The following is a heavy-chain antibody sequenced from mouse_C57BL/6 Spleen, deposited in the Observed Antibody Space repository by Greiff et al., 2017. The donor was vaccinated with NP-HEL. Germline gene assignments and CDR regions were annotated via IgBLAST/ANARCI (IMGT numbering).Heavy chain of an antibody. CDR2: LDPETGGT. J-gene: IGHJ3*01. Sequence: QVQLKPSGAELVRPGASVTLSCKASGYTFTDYEMHWVKQTPVHGLEWIGALDPETGGTAYNQKFKGKAILTADKSSSTAYMELRSLTSEDSAVYYCTGLLFAYWGQGTLVTVSA. CDR3: TGLLFAY. D-gene: IGHD3-3*01. CDR1: GYTFTDYE. V-gene: IGHV1-15*01.